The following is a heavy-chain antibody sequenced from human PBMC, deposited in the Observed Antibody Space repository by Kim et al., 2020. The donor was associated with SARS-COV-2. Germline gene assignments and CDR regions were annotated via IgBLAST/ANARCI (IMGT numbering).Heavy chain of an antibody. CDR3: ARRGGSGQLVQRYAIYYYYGMDV. Sequence: SETLSLTCTVSGGSVSSGSYYWSWIRQPPGKGLEWIGYIYYSGSTNYNPSLKSRVTISVDTSKNQFSLKLSSVTAADTAVYYCARRGGSGQLVQRYAIYYYYGMDVWGQGTTVTVSS. V-gene: IGHV4-61*01. J-gene: IGHJ6*02. CDR1: GGSVSSGSYY. D-gene: IGHD6-6*01. CDR2: IYYSGST.